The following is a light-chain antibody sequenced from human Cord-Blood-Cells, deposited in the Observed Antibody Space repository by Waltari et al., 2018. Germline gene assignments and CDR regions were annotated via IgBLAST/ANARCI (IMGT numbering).Light chain of an antibody. CDR2: DAS. CDR1: QSVSSY. Sequence: EIVLTQSPATLSLSPGDRATLSCRASQSVSSYLAWYQQKPGQAPRLLIYDASNRATCIPARFSGSGSGTDFTLTISSLEPEDFAVYYCQQRSNWPPLTFGGGTKVEIK. V-gene: IGKV3-11*01. CDR3: QQRSNWPPLT. J-gene: IGKJ4*01.